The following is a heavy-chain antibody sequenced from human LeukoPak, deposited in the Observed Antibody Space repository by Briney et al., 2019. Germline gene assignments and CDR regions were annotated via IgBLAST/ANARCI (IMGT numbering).Heavy chain of an antibody. J-gene: IGHJ3*02. CDR3: AKVPLGGTFDI. Sequence: QPGGSLRLSCAASGFTFSSYAMHWVRQAPGKGLEWVAVISYDGSNKYYADSVKGRFTISRDNSKNTLYLQMNSLRAEDTAVYYCAKVPLGGTFDIWGQGTMVTVSS. V-gene: IGHV3-30-3*01. CDR2: ISYDGSNK. CDR1: GFTFSSYA.